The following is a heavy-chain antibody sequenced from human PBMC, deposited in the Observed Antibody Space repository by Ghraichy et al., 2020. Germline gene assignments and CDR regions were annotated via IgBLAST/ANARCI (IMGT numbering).Heavy chain of an antibody. D-gene: IGHD3-3*01. CDR2: IRRKSHGGTT. CDR1: DFTFGDYA. J-gene: IGHJ6*02. V-gene: IGHV3-49*03. CDR3: TRLGMGYDLLPSPPYYYYGMDL. Sequence: GESLNISCTGSDFTFGDYAVSWFRQAPGKGLDWVGFIRRKSHGGTTDYAASVKGRFTISRDDSKSIAYLQMNSLEGEDSAVYYCTRLGMGYDLLPSPPYYYYGMDLWGQGTTVIVSS.